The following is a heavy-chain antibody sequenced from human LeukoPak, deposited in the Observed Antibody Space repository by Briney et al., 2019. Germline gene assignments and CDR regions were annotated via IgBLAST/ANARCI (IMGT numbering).Heavy chain of an antibody. D-gene: IGHD3-22*01. V-gene: IGHV3-23*01. CDR2: ISGSGGST. CDR3: ATTTDSSGYYRASYFDY. Sequence: GGSLRLSCAASGFTFSSYSMNWVRQAPGKGLEWVSAISGSGGSTYYADSVKGRFTISRDNSKNTLYLQMNSLRAEDTAVYYCATTTDSSGYYRASYFDYWGQGTLVTVSS. J-gene: IGHJ4*02. CDR1: GFTFSSYS.